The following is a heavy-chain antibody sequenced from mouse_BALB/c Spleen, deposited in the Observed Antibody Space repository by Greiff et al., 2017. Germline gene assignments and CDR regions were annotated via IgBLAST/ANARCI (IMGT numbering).Heavy chain of an antibody. CDR1: GYSFTSYW. CDR3: ARSETARATFAY. Sequence: QVQLKQSGPQLVRPGASVKISCKASGYSFTSYWMHWVKQRPGQGLEWIGMIDPSDSETRLNQKFKDKATLTVDKSSSTAYMQLSSPTSEDYAVYYCARSETARATFAYWGQGTLVTVSA. J-gene: IGHJ3*01. CDR2: IDPSDSET. D-gene: IGHD3-2*01. V-gene: IGHV1S126*01.